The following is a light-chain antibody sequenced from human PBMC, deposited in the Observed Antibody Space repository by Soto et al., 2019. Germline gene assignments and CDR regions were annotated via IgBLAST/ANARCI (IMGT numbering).Light chain of an antibody. CDR2: ELS. J-gene: IGLJ1*01. V-gene: IGLV2-14*01. Sequence: QSALTQPASVSGSPGQSITISCTGTSSDVGGYNHVSWYQQYPGKDPKVIIYELSNRPSGISNRFSGSKSGNTASLTISGLQAEDESDYYCSSYTSSSTLLYVFGTGTKLTVL. CDR1: SSDVGGYNH. CDR3: SSYTSSSTLLYV.